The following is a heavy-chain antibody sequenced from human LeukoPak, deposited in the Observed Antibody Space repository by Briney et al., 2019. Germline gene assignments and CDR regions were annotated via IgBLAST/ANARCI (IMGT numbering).Heavy chain of an antibody. J-gene: IGHJ4*02. D-gene: IGHD3-3*01. V-gene: IGHV3-73*01. CDR1: GFTFSGSA. Sequence: PGGSLRLSCAASGFTFSGSAMHWVRQASGKGLERVGRIRSKANNYATAYAASVKGRFTVSRDDSKNTAYLQMNSLKTEDTAVYYCTRFYDFGLDYWGQGTLVTVSS. CDR3: TRFYDFGLDY. CDR2: IRSKANNYAT.